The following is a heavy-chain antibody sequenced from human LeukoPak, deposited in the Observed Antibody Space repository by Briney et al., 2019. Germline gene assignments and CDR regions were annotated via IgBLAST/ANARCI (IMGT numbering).Heavy chain of an antibody. CDR2: IYYSGST. CDR1: GGSISGSTYY. D-gene: IGHD3-9*01. CDR3: ARCEDILTVVRGNWFDP. Sequence: SETLSLTCTVSGGSISGSTYYWGWIRQPPGKGLEWVGSIYYSGSTYYNPSLKSRVTISVDTSKNQFSLKLSPVTAADTAVYYCARCEDILTVVRGNWFDPWGQGTLVTVSS. V-gene: IGHV4-39*07. J-gene: IGHJ5*02.